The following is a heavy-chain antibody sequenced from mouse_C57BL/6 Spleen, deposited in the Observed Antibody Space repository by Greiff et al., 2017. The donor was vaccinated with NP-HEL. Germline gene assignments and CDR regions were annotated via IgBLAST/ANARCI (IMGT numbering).Heavy chain of an antibody. J-gene: IGHJ3*01. CDR3: ARGTGKANAFAY. V-gene: IGHV1-82*01. CDR1: GYAFSSSW. D-gene: IGHD3-3*01. CDR2: IYPGDGDT. Sequence: VQGVEPGPELVKPGASVKISCKASGYAFSSSWMNWVKQRPGQGLEWIGRIYPGDGDTNYNGKFKGKATLTADKSSSTAYMQLSSLTSEDSAVYSCARGTGKANAFAYWGQGTLVTVSA.